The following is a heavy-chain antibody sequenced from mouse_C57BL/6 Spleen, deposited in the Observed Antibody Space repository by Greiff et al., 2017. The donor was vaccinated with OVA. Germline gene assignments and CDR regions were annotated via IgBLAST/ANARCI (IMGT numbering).Heavy chain of an antibody. CDR3: VIYYGTLFDY. V-gene: IGHV1-64*01. J-gene: IGHJ2*01. Sequence: QVQLKQPGAELVKPGASVKLSCKASGYTFTSYWMHWVKQRPGQGLEWIGMIHPNSGSTNYNEKFKSKATLTVDKSSSTAYMQLSSLTSEDSAVYYCVIYYGTLFDYWGQSTTLTVSS. CDR1: GYTFTSYW. D-gene: IGHD2-1*01. CDR2: IHPNSGST.